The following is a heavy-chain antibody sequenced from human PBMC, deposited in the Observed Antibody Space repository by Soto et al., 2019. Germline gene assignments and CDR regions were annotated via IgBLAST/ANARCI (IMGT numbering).Heavy chain of an antibody. CDR1: GFTFNAYA. D-gene: IGHD4-4*01. V-gene: IGHV3-23*01. CDR2: IGGSGGNR. Sequence: EVHLLESGGDLVQPGGSLRLSCAASGFTFNAYAMTWVRQAPGKGLEWVSAIGGSGGNRYYAASVKGRFTISRDNSKDTVDLQMSSLRVEDTAVYYSARVASDYINSVDHWGQGILVTVSS. CDR3: ARVASDYINSVDH. J-gene: IGHJ4*02.